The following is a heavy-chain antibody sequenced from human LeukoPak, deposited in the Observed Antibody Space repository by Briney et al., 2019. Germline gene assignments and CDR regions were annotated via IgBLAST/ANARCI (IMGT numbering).Heavy chain of an antibody. D-gene: IGHD6-13*01. J-gene: IGHJ4*02. V-gene: IGHV3-21*01. CDR1: GFTFSSYN. Sequence: PGGSLRLSCAASGFTFSSYNMNWVRQAPGGGLEWVSFISSSSSYIYYADSVKGRFTISRDNAKNSLYLQMNSLRAEDTAVYYCARAPGYRSFLDYWGQGTQVTVSS. CDR2: ISSSSSYI. CDR3: ARAPGYRSFLDY.